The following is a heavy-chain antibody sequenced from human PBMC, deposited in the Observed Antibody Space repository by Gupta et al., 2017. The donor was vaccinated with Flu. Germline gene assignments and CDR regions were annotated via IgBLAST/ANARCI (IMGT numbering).Heavy chain of an antibody. CDR3: AKAPAYYYGSGSFDY. V-gene: IGHV3-23*01. CDR2: ISGSGGST. Sequence: EVQLLESGGGLVQPGGSLRLSCAASGFTFSSYAMSWVRQAPGKGLEWVSAISGSGGSTYYADSVKGRFTISRDNAKNTLYMQMNRLRAEDTAVYYCAKAPAYYYGSGSFDYWGQGTLVTVSS. J-gene: IGHJ4*02. D-gene: IGHD3-10*01. CDR1: GFTFSSYA.